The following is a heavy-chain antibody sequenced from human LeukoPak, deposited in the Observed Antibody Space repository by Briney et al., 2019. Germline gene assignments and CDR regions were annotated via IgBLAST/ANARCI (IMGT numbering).Heavy chain of an antibody. CDR3: ARVNYDILTGYYGNWFDP. CDR2: IYYSGST. CDR1: GGSISSYY. J-gene: IGHJ5*02. Sequence: SETLSLTCTVSGGSISSYYWSWIRQPPGKGLEWLGYIYYSGSTNYNPSLKSRVTISVDTSKNHFSLKLSSVTAADTAVYYCARVNYDILTGYYGNWFDPWGQGTLVTVTS. D-gene: IGHD3-9*01. V-gene: IGHV4-59*12.